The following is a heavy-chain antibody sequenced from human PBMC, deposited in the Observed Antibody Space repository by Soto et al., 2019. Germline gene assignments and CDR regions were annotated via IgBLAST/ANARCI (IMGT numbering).Heavy chain of an antibody. CDR3: VKDGSSGWPYYYGMDV. CDR1: GFTFSSYG. V-gene: IGHV3-30*18. J-gene: IGHJ6*02. D-gene: IGHD6-19*01. CDR2: ISYDGRNK. Sequence: GGSLRLSCTASGFTFSSYGMHWVRQAPGKGLEWVAVISYDGRNKYYADSVKGRFTISRDNSKNTLYLQMSSLRPEDTAVYYCVKDGSSGWPYYYGMDVWGQGTTVTVSS.